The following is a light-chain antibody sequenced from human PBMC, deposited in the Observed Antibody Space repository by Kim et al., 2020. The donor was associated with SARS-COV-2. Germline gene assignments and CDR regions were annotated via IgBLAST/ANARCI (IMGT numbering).Light chain of an antibody. Sequence: QPIPVSCTGTSGVVGYYNSVSWYQQHPGKAPKLIMYDVRERASGVSNRFSGSQSGNTASLTISGLRAEDEADYYCSSHTTSSTYVFGSGTKVTVL. CDR1: SGVVGYYNS. CDR3: SSHTTSSTYV. J-gene: IGLJ1*01. V-gene: IGLV2-14*03. CDR2: DVR.